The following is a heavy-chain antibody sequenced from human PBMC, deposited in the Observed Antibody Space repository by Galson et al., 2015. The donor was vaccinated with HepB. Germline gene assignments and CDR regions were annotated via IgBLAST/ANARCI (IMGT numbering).Heavy chain of an antibody. CDR2: IYWDDDK. CDR3: AHRQGGYCGGDCYHFDY. V-gene: IGHV2-5*02. D-gene: IGHD2-21*02. Sequence: PALVKPTQTLTLTCTFSGFSLSTSGVGVGWIRQPPGKALEWLALIYWDDDKRYSPSLKSRLTITKDTSKNQVVLTMTNMDPVDTATYYCAHRQGGYCGGDCYHFDYWGQGTLVTVSS. J-gene: IGHJ4*02. CDR1: GFSLSTSGVG.